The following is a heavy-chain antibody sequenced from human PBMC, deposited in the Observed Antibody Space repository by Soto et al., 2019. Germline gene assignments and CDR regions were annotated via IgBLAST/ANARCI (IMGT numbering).Heavy chain of an antibody. Sequence: SETLSLTCTISGGSISSGGYYWSWIRQHPGKGLEWIGYIYYSGSTYYNPSLKSRVTISVDTSKNQFSLKLSSVTAADTAVYYCARSSDTAMDTFDYWGQGTLVTVSS. CDR2: IYYSGST. V-gene: IGHV4-31*03. CDR1: GGSISSGGYY. J-gene: IGHJ4*02. D-gene: IGHD5-18*01. CDR3: ARSSDTAMDTFDY.